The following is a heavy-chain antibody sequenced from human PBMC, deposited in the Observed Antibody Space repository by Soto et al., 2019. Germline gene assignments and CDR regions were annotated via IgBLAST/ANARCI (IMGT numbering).Heavy chain of an antibody. Sequence: QVQLEESGGGVVQPGRSLRLSCAASGFTFSGFAMHWVRQAPGKGLEWVAVISYDGSNKYYADSVKGRFTISRDNSKNTLYVQMNSLRAEDTAVYYCARFKGCSGGSCYSHFDYWGQGTLVTVSS. D-gene: IGHD2-15*01. CDR3: ARFKGCSGGSCYSHFDY. CDR2: ISYDGSNK. V-gene: IGHV3-30-3*01. CDR1: GFTFSGFA. J-gene: IGHJ4*02.